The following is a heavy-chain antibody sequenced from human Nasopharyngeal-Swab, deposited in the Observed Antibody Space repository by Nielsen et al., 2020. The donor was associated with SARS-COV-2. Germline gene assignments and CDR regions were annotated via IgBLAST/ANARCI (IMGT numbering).Heavy chain of an antibody. CDR1: GYTFPDNY. CDR2: IIPNGGGT. J-gene: IGHJ4*02. CDR3: ARIRDGGFDY. Sequence: ASVKVSCKASGYTFPDNYIHWARQAPGQGLEWMGRIIPNGGGTTYAQKFQGRVTMTRDTSISTAYMELSRLRSDDTGVYYCARIRDGGFDYWGQGNLVTVSS. V-gene: IGHV1-2*05. D-gene: IGHD5-24*01.